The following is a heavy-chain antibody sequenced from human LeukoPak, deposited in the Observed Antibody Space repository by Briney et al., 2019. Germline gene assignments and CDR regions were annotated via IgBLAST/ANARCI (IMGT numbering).Heavy chain of an antibody. D-gene: IGHD2-2*01. Sequence: GSPKDSCKTPGYTFTTYGVSWVRHAPGQGLEWMCWVSGYTSNTNCAERFQGRVTMTTDTSTTTVYMELTSLRSDDTAVYYCARGEVSASLYYFDFWGQGTLVTVSS. CDR3: ARGEVSASLYYFDF. CDR2: VSGYTSNT. J-gene: IGHJ4*02. V-gene: IGHV1-18*01. CDR1: GYTFTTYG.